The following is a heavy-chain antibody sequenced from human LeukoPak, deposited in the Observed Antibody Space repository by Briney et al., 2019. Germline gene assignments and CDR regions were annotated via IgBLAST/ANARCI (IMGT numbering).Heavy chain of an antibody. CDR1: GGSITSGSYY. D-gene: IGHD6-13*01. CDR3: ARRGRDSSSSPPTAFDI. J-gene: IGHJ3*02. CDR2: IYQRGTT. Sequence: SETLSLTCTISGGSITSGSYYWAWVRQSPGTGLEWIGSIYQRGTTYYNPSLQSRVTISVDTSRNQFTLNLNSVTAADTAVYYCARRGRDSSSSPPTAFDIWGQGTMVTVSS. V-gene: IGHV4-39*01.